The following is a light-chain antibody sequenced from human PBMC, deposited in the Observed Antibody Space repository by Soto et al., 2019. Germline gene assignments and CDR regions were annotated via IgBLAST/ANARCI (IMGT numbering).Light chain of an antibody. CDR3: QQYNNWPPGT. CDR1: QSVSSN. V-gene: IGKV3-15*01. J-gene: IGKJ2*02. CDR2: GAS. Sequence: EIVMTRSPATLSVSPGERATLSCRASQSVSSNLAWYQQNPGQAPRLLIYGASTRATGIPARFSGSGSGTEFTLTISSLQSEDFGVYYCQQYNNWPPGTFGQGTKLEIK.